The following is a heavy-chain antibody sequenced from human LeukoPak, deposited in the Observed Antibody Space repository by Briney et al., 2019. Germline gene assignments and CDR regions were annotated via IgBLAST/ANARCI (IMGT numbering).Heavy chain of an antibody. CDR3: AKDLSGIAVAGTPLGDY. CDR2: ISYDGSNK. D-gene: IGHD6-19*01. V-gene: IGHV3-30*18. CDR1: GFIFSSYG. Sequence: GGSLRLSCAASGFIFSSYGMHWVRQAPGKGLEWVAVISYDGSNKYYADSVKGRFTISRDNSKNTLYLQMNSLRAEDTAVYYCAKDLSGIAVAGTPLGDYWGQGTLVTVSS. J-gene: IGHJ4*02.